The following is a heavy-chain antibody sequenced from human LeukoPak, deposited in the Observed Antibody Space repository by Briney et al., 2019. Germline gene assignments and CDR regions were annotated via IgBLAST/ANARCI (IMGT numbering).Heavy chain of an antibody. CDR1: GGSFSGYY. J-gene: IGHJ5*02. D-gene: IGHD2-2*01. Sequence: SETLSLTCAVYGGSFSGYYWSWIRQPPGKGLEWIGEINHSGSTNYNPSLKSRVTISVDTSKNQFSLKLSSVTAADTAVYYCARAGRCSRTSCYWRVGWFDPWGQGTLVTVSS. V-gene: IGHV4-34*01. CDR2: INHSGST. CDR3: ARAGRCSRTSCYWRVGWFDP.